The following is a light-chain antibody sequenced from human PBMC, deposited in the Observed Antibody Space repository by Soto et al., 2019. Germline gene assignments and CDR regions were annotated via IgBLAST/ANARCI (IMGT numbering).Light chain of an antibody. Sequence: EIVMTQSPVTLSVSPGERVTLSCRASQTVNINLAWYQQRPGQAPRVLIYGASNRASGIPARFSGSGSGTDFTLTISSLEPDDFALYYGQQYKDWPPRTFGGGTRVEIK. CDR2: GAS. CDR1: QTVNIN. CDR3: QQYKDWPPRT. J-gene: IGKJ4*01. V-gene: IGKV3D-15*01.